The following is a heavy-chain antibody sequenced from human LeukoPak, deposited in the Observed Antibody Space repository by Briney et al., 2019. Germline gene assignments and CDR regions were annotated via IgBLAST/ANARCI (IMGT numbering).Heavy chain of an antibody. CDR3: VPNPHYMDV. Sequence: PSETLSLTCAVSGYSISSGYYWGWIRQPPGKGLEWIGSIYHSGSTYYNPSLKSRVTISVDTSKNQFSLKLSSVTAADTAVYYCVPNPHYMDVWGKGTTVTVSS. D-gene: IGHD2-8*01. V-gene: IGHV4-38-2*01. J-gene: IGHJ6*03. CDR2: IYHSGST. CDR1: GYSISSGYY.